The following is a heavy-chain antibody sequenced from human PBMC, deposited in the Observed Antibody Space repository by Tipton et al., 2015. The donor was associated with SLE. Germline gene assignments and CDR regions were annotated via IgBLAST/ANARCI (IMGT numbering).Heavy chain of an antibody. V-gene: IGHV1-18*01. Sequence: QSGAEVKKPGASVKVSCKTSGYTFISYGITWVRQAPGQGLEWMGWISAYNGKTNYAQKFQGRVTITTDTSTNTAYMELRSLTSDDTAVYYCARDLAHVPVVAANHLNWFDPWGQGTLVTVSS. J-gene: IGHJ5*02. CDR2: ISAYNGKT. D-gene: IGHD2-15*01. CDR1: GYTFISYG. CDR3: ARDLAHVPVVAANHLNWFDP.